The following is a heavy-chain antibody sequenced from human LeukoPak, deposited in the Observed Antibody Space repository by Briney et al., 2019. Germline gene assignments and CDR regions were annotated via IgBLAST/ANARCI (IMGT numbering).Heavy chain of an antibody. J-gene: IGHJ4*02. V-gene: IGHV4-31*03. D-gene: IGHD2-8*01. CDR1: GGSISSGGYY. Sequence: SETLSLTCTVSGGSISSGGYYWSWIRQHPGKGLGWIGYIYYSGSTYYNPSLKSRVTISVDTSKNQFSLKLSSVTAADTAVYYCARGYCTNGVCFIIPFDYWGQGTLVTVSS. CDR3: ARGYCTNGVCFIIPFDY. CDR2: IYYSGST.